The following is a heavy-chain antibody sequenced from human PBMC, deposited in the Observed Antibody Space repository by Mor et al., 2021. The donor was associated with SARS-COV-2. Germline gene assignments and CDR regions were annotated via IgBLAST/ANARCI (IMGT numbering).Heavy chain of an antibody. J-gene: IGHJ4*02. D-gene: IGHD4-17*01. CDR2: SGST. Sequence: SGSTNYNPSLKSRVTISVDTSKNQFSLKLSSVTAADTAVYYCARGMTTVTTFVLSPFDYWGQGTLVTVSS. CDR3: ARGMTTVTTFVLSPFDY. V-gene: IGHV4-34*01.